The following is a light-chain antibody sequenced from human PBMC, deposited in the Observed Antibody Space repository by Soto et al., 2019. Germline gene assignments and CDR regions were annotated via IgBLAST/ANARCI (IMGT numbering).Light chain of an antibody. CDR1: SSDIGDYNY. Sequence: QSALTQPPSASRSPGQSVTFSCTGTSSDIGDYNYVSWYQQHPGKAPKLMIYEVTKRPSGVPDRFSGSKSGNTASLTVSGLQADDEADYYCSSYAGNNNYVFGTGTKVTVL. CDR2: EVT. CDR3: SSYAGNNNYV. V-gene: IGLV2-8*01. J-gene: IGLJ1*01.